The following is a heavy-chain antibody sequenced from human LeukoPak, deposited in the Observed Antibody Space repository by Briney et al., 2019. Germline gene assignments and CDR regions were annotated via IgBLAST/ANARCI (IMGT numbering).Heavy chain of an antibody. D-gene: IGHD2-15*01. J-gene: IGHJ4*02. CDR2: INPNSGDT. Sequence: ASVKVSCKASGYTFTGYYMHWVRQAPGQGLEWMGWINPNSGDTHYAQKFQGRVTMTRDTTINTAYMELSRLRSDDTAVYYCARDQAFVYCSGGTCYDDYWGQGSLVTVSS. CDR3: ARDQAFVYCSGGTCYDDY. V-gene: IGHV1-2*02. CDR1: GYTFTGYY.